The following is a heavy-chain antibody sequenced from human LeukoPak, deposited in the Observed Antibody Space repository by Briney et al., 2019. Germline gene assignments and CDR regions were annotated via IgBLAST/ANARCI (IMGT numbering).Heavy chain of an antibody. D-gene: IGHD3-10*01. Sequence: ASVKVSCKASGYTFTDYYMHWVRQAPGQGLEWMGRINPNSGGTNYAQKFQGRVTMTRDTSISTAYMELSRLRSDDTAVYYCAISTMVRGVIFDYWGQGTLVTVSS. CDR3: AISTMVRGVIFDY. CDR1: GYTFTDYY. J-gene: IGHJ4*02. CDR2: INPNSGGT. V-gene: IGHV1-2*06.